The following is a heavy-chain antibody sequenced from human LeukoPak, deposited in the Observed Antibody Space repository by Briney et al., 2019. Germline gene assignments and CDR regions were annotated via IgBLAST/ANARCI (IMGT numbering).Heavy chain of an antibody. CDR3: ARGRAAIGY. V-gene: IGHV4-59*01. Sequence: SETLSLTCTVSGGSISSYYWSWIRQPPGKGLEWIGYIHYSGSINYNPSLKSRVIISVDTSKNQFSLKLSSVTAADTAVYYCARGRAAIGYWGQGTLVTVSS. CDR2: IHYSGSI. J-gene: IGHJ4*02. CDR1: GGSISSYY. D-gene: IGHD2-2*01.